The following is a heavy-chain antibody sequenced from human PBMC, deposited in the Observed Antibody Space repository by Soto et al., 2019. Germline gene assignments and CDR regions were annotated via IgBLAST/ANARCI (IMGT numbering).Heavy chain of an antibody. D-gene: IGHD2-15*01. CDR2: IDPSDSYT. V-gene: IGHV5-10-1*01. Sequence: LKISCKGSGYSFTSYWISWVRQMPGKGLEWMGRIDPSDSYTNYSPSFQGHVTISADKSISTAYLQWSSLKASDTAMYYCATLRGGGQTYYYGMDVWGQGTTVTVSS. CDR3: ATLRGGGQTYYYGMDV. CDR1: GYSFTSYW. J-gene: IGHJ6*02.